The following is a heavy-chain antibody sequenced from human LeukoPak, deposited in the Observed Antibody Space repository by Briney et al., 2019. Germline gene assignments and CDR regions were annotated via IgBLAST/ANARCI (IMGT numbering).Heavy chain of an antibody. Sequence: GGSLRLSCAASEFTFSNYWMTWVRQAPGKGPEWVGFIRSKAHGGTTEKAASLEGRFTISRDDSRNIVYLQMNSLKIEDTVIYYCTRDKGYSWFAEWFDPWGQGTLVTVSS. J-gene: IGHJ5*02. CDR2: IRSKAHGGTT. D-gene: IGHD6-13*01. V-gene: IGHV3-49*04. CDR3: TRDKGYSWFAEWFDP. CDR1: EFTFSNYW.